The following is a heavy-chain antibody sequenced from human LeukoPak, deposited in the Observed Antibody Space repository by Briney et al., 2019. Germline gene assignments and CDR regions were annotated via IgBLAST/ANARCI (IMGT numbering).Heavy chain of an antibody. Sequence: SETLSLTCTVSGGSITSYYWSWVRQPPGGGLEWIGYIYYSGSTNYNPSLKSRVTLSVDTSKNQFSLKLTSVTAADTALYYCARATTAYCTGGICHNFDYWGQGTLVTVSS. CDR1: GGSITSYY. CDR3: ARATTAYCTGGICHNFDY. CDR2: IYYSGST. D-gene: IGHD2-8*02. V-gene: IGHV4-59*01. J-gene: IGHJ4*02.